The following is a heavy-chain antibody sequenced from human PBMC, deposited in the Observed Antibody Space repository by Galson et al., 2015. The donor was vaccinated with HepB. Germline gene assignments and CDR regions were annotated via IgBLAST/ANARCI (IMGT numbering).Heavy chain of an antibody. CDR1: GFTFSNYS. V-gene: IGHV3-21*01. J-gene: IGHJ6*02. CDR2: ISDSSRYI. Sequence: SLRLSCAASGFTFSNYSMNWVRQAPGKGLEWVSSISDSSRYIYYADSVKGRFTISRDNAKSALYLQMNSLRAEDTAVYYCARVHPSDGQWFGMDVWGQGTPVTVSS. D-gene: IGHD3-22*01. CDR3: ARVHPSDGQWFGMDV.